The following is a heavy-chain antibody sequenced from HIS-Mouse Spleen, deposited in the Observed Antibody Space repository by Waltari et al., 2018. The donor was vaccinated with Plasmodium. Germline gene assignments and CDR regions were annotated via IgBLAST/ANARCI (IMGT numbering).Heavy chain of an antibody. CDR2: IYYSGST. CDR3: ARDRITGTSYFDY. Sequence: QLQLQESGPGLVKPSETLSLTCTVSGGSISSSSYYWGWIRQPPGKGLDWIGSIYYSGSTYYNPSLKSRGTISVDTSKNQFSLKLSSVTAADTAVYYCARDRITGTSYFDYWGQGTLVTVSS. J-gene: IGHJ4*02. CDR1: GGSISSSSYY. V-gene: IGHV4-39*07. D-gene: IGHD1-7*01.